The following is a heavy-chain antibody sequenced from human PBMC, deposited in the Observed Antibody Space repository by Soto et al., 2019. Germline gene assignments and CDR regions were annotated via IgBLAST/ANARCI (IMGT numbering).Heavy chain of an antibody. V-gene: IGHV1-2*02. J-gene: IGHJ6*02. CDR1: GYTFTGYY. D-gene: IGHD5-12*01. CDR3: ARSARMVSYYYGMDV. Sequence: AASVKVSCKASGYTFTGYYMHWVRQAPGQGLEWMGWINPNSGGTNYAQKFQGRVTMTRDTSISTAYMELSRLRSDDTAVYYCARSARMVSYYYGMDVWGQGTTVTVSS. CDR2: INPNSGGT.